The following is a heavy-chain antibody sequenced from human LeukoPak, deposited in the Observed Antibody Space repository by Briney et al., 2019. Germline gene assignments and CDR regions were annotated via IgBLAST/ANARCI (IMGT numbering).Heavy chain of an antibody. CDR2: ISSSSRYT. Sequence: GGPLRLSCAASGFTFSDYYMSWIRQAPGKGLEGVAYISSSSRYTNYADSVKGRSTISRDNAKNSLYLQINSLRAEDTAVYYCARGFTSDYDILTGYSPYYFDYWGQGTLVTVSS. J-gene: IGHJ4*02. D-gene: IGHD3-9*01. CDR3: ARGFTSDYDILTGYSPYYFDY. V-gene: IGHV3-11*05. CDR1: GFTFSDYY.